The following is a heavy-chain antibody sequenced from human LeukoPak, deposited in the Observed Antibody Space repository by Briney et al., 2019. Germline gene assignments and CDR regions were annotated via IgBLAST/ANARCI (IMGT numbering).Heavy chain of an antibody. D-gene: IGHD2-2*02. Sequence: PGGSLRLSCAASGFTFSDYYMSWIRQAPGKGLEWVSYISSSGSTIYYADSVKGRFTISRDNVKNSLYLQMNSLRAEDTAVYYCASAWYCSSTSCYTEGGFDYWGQGTLVTVSS. CDR1: GFTFSDYY. CDR2: ISSSGSTI. V-gene: IGHV3-11*04. J-gene: IGHJ4*02. CDR3: ASAWYCSSTSCYTEGGFDY.